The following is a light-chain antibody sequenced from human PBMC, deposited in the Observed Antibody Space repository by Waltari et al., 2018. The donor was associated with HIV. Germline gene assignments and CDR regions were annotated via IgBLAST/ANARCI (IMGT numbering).Light chain of an antibody. CDR2: SNS. V-gene: IGLV1-44*01. CDR3: AAWDDSLNGVI. Sequence: QSVLTQPPSASGTPGQRVTISCSGSSSNIGRNTVNWYQQLPGSAPKLLIYSNSQRPSGVPDRFSGSKSGTSASLAISGLQSEDEADYYCAAWDDSLNGVIFGGGTKLSVL. J-gene: IGLJ2*01. CDR1: SSNIGRNT.